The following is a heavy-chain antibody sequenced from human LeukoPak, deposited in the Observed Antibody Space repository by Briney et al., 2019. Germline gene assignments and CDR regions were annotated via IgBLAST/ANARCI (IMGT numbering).Heavy chain of an antibody. V-gene: IGHV3-21*01. D-gene: IGHD2-8*01. CDR3: AREGSIVPHQDLDY. J-gene: IGHJ4*02. Sequence: PGGTLRLSCAASGFTFSSYSMNWVRQAPGKGLEWVSSTNRRGDDNYYADSVKGRFTISRDNAKNSLYLQMYSLRVEDTAVYSCAREGSIVPHQDLDYWGQGTLVTVSS. CDR2: TNRRGDDN. CDR1: GFTFSSYS.